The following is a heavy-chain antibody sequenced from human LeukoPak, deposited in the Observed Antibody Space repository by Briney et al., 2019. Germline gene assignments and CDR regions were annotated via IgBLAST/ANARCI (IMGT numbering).Heavy chain of an antibody. CDR1: GGSISSYY. J-gene: IGHJ5*02. CDR3: ARDRGGPGRFDP. Sequence: SETLSLTCTGSGGSISSYYWSWIRQPPGKGLEWIGYINYYGGTKYNASLKSRVIISLDTSKNQVSLTVTSVTAADTAVYYCARDRGGPGRFDPWGQGTLVTVSS. CDR2: INYYGGT. V-gene: IGHV4-59*01. D-gene: IGHD3-10*01.